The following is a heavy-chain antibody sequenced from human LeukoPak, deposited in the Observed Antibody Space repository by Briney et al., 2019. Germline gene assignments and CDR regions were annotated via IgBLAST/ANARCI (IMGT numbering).Heavy chain of an antibody. J-gene: IGHJ5*02. CDR1: GDSVTSNSAA. V-gene: IGHV6-1*01. Sequence: SQTLSLTCAISGDSVTSNSAAWNWIRQSPSRGLEWLGRTYYRSNWFNDFALSVKSRITINPDTSKNQFSLQLNFVTPEDTAAYYCAKNYGDSNWFDPRGQGTLVTVSS. CDR3: AKNYGDSNWFDP. D-gene: IGHD4-17*01. CDR2: TYYRSNWFN.